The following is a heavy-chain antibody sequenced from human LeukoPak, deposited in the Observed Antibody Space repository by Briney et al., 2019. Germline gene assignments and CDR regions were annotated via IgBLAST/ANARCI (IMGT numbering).Heavy chain of an antibody. CDR3: ARWGRGTATIRPVAFDI. CDR2: INHSGST. J-gene: IGHJ3*02. CDR1: GGSFSGYY. D-gene: IGHD5-24*01. V-gene: IGHV4-34*01. Sequence: SETLSLTCAVYGGSFSGYYWSWIRQPPGKGLEWIGEINHSGSTNYNPSLKSRVTISVDTSKNQFSLKLSSVTAADTAVYYCARWGRGTATIRPVAFDIWGQGTMVTVSS.